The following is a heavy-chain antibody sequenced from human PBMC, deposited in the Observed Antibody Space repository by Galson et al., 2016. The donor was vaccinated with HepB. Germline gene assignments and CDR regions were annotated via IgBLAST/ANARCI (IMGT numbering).Heavy chain of an antibody. D-gene: IGHD6-19*01. V-gene: IGHV3-23*01. CDR3: AKPYTSGWLTSFDH. Sequence: SLRLSCAASGFAFGSYAVNWVRQAPGKGLEWIASISLSGATTHYADSVKGRFTISRDNSKSTLFLEMNSLRTDDTAIYYCAKPYTSGWLTSFDHWGQGTLVTVSS. J-gene: IGHJ4*02. CDR1: GFAFGSYA. CDR2: ISLSGATT.